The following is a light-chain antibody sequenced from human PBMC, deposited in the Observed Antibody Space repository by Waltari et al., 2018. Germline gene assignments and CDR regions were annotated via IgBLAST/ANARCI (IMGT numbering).Light chain of an antibody. CDR2: DAS. CDR3: QQYDNFRAT. V-gene: IGKV1-33*01. J-gene: IGKJ5*01. CDR1: QDISNY. Sequence: DIQMTQSPSSLSASVGDRVTITCQASQDISNYLNWYQQKPGKAPKLLIYDASNLETGVPSSFSGSGSGTDFTFTISSLQPEDIATYYCQQYDNFRATFGQGTRLEIK.